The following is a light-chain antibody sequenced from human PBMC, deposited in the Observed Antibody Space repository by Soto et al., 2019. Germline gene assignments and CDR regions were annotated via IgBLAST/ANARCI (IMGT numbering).Light chain of an antibody. Sequence: QSALTQPASVSGSPGQSITISCTGTSSDIGSYNLVSWYQRHPDKAPKLMIYEDNRRPSGVSNRFSGSKSGNTASLTISGLQAEDEADYYCWSYAGSSTYVVFGGGTKLTVL. V-gene: IGLV2-23*01. CDR1: SSDIGSYNL. CDR2: EDN. CDR3: WSYAGSSTYVV. J-gene: IGLJ2*01.